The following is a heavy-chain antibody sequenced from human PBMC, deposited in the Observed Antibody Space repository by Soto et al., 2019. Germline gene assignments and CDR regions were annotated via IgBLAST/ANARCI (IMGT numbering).Heavy chain of an antibody. CDR1: GFTFSSYA. D-gene: IGHD6-13*01. CDR2: ISYDGSNK. Sequence: QVQLVESGGGVVQPGRSLRLSCAASGFTFSSYAMHWVRQAPGKGLEWVAVISYDGSNKYYADSVKGRFTISRDNSKNTLYLQMNSLRAEDTAVYYCATDSHISSSWYFTSSPGNLDYWGQGTLVTVSS. V-gene: IGHV3-30-3*01. CDR3: ATDSHISSSWYFTSSPGNLDY. J-gene: IGHJ4*02.